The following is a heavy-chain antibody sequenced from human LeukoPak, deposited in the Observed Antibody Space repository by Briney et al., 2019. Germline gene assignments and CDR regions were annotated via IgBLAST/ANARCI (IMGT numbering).Heavy chain of an antibody. CDR1: GFTFSSYW. V-gene: IGHV3-7*03. CDR2: IKQDGSEK. Sequence: GGSLRLSCAASGFTFSSYWMSWVRQAPGKGLEWVANIKQDGSEKYYVDSVKGRFTISRDNAKNSLYLQMNSLRAEDTALYYCVKDLKAGGILTDWGQGTLLTVSS. CDR3: VKDLKAGGILTD. J-gene: IGHJ4*02. D-gene: IGHD3-9*01.